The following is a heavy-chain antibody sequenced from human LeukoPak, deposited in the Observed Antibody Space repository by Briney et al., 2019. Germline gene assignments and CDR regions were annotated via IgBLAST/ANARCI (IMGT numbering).Heavy chain of an antibody. CDR3: AKAPLSYDSSGPFDY. V-gene: IGHV3-23*01. CDR1: GFTFSSYA. CDR2: ISGNGVST. Sequence: PGGSLTLSCATSGFTFSSYAMSWVRQAPGKGLEWVSAISGNGVSTYYADSVKGRFTISRDNSKNTLYLQMNSLRAEDTAVYYCAKAPLSYDSSGPFDYWGQGTLVTVSS. J-gene: IGHJ4*02. D-gene: IGHD3-22*01.